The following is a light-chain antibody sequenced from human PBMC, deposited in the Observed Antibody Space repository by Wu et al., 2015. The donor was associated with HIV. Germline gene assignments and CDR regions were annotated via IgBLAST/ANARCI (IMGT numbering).Light chain of an antibody. V-gene: IGKV3-20*01. Sequence: EIVLTQSPGTLSLSPGERVTLSCRASQTISSRYLAWYQQKPGQAPRLLIYAASSRATGIPDRFSGSGSGTDFTLSISGLQREDFAIYYCQQLNSFPLTFGQGTRLETK. CDR3: QQLNSFPLT. J-gene: IGKJ5*01. CDR2: AAS. CDR1: QTISSRY.